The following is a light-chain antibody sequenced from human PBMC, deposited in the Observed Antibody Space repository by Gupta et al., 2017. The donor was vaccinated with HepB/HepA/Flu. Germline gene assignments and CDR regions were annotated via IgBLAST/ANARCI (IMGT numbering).Light chain of an antibody. V-gene: IGKV1D-12*01. J-gene: IGKJ5*01. Sequence: DIQMTQSPSSLSASVGDRVTFACRASQNIGNYFAWYQQKPGKAPKLVIWDAYTLHTGVPSRFSGYRSGTDYTLTINSLQPEDFATYYCLQSNYLPLTFGQGTRLEIK. CDR1: QNIGNY. CDR3: LQSNYLPLT. CDR2: DAY.